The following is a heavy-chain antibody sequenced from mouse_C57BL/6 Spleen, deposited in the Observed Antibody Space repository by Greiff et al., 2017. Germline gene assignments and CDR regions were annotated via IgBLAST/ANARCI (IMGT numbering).Heavy chain of an antibody. CDR1: GYTFTSYW. CDR2: IYPGSGST. D-gene: IGHD2-1*01. V-gene: IGHV1-55*01. Sequence: VQLQQPGAELVKPGASVKMSCKASGYTFTSYWITWVQQRPGQGLEWIGDIYPGSGSTNYNEKFKSKATLTVDTSSSTAYMQLSILTSEYSAVYYCARTIYYGNPLAMDYWGQGTSVTVAS. J-gene: IGHJ4*01. CDR3: ARTIYYGNPLAMDY.